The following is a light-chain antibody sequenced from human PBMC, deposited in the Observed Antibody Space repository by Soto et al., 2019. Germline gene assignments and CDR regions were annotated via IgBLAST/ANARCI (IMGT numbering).Light chain of an antibody. CDR1: SSDVGGYNY. Sequence: QSALTQPASVSGSPGQSITISCTGTSSDVGGYNYVYWYQQHPGKAPKLMIYDVSNRHSGVSNRFSGSKSGNTASLTISGLQAEDEADYYCSSYTSSSTVFGGGTQLTVL. J-gene: IGLJ2*01. CDR2: DVS. CDR3: SSYTSSSTV. V-gene: IGLV2-14*01.